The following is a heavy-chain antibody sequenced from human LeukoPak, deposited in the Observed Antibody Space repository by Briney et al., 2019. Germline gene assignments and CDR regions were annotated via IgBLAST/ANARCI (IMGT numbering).Heavy chain of an antibody. V-gene: IGHV1-18*01. CDR3: ARDGLSGWYESEYFDY. CDR1: VYTFNSYG. Sequence: ASVKVSSKPSVYTFNSYGISWVRQAPGQGLEWMGWISGYNGDTNYAQNFQGRVTMVTDTSTDTAYMELRSPRSDDTAVYYCARDGLSGWYESEYFDYWGQGTLVTVSS. J-gene: IGHJ4*02. D-gene: IGHD6-19*01. CDR2: ISGYNGDT.